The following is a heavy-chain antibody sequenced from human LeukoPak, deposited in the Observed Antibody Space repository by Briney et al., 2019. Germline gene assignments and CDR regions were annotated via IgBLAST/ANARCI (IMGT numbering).Heavy chain of an antibody. CDR2: IYYSGST. V-gene: IGHV4-39*02. CDR1: GGSLSSSSYY. CDR3: ATDMIVVVVPGSNMSDH. J-gene: IGHJ5*02. D-gene: IGHD2-15*01. Sequence: PSDTLSLPCTVSGGSLSSSSYYWGWIHQPPGKEREWIGCIYYSGSTYHNPSLQRRVTISVDTSKVQFSLKLSSVSAAETAVNDGATDMIVVVVPGSNMSDHWGQGTLVTVSS.